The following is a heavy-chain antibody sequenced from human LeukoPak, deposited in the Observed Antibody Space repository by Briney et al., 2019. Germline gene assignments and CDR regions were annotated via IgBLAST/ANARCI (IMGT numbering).Heavy chain of an antibody. J-gene: IGHJ4*02. CDR2: ISYDGIKD. Sequence: PGGSLRLSCVGSGFTFTSSALHWVRRASGKGLEWLAVISYDGIKDYYSDSVKGRFTISRDNSKNTLYLQMNSLRPDDTAVYYCAKEVVAEWSDMWFGELFDFWGQGILVTVSS. CDR3: AKEVVAEWSDMWFGELFDF. CDR1: GFTFTSSA. D-gene: IGHD3-10*01. V-gene: IGHV3-30*04.